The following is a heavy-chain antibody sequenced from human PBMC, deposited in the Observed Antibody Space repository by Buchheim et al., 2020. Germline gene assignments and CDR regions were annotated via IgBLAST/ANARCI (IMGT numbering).Heavy chain of an antibody. D-gene: IGHD3-16*02. CDR2: IYYSGST. J-gene: IGHJ4*02. V-gene: IGHV4-30-4*01. CDR3: ARALHYDYVWGSYRPSPLGY. Sequence: QVQLQESGPGLVQPSQTLSLTCTVSGGSISSGDYYWSWIRQPPGKGLEWIGYIYYSGSTYYNPSLKSRVTISVDTSKNQFLLKLSSVTAADTAVYYCARALHYDYVWGSYRPSPLGYWGQGTL. CDR1: GGSISSGDYY.